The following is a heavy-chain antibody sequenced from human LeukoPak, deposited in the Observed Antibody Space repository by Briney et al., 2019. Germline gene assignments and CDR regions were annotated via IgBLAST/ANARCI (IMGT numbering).Heavy chain of an antibody. J-gene: IGHJ3*02. CDR1: EFTFSRYS. V-gene: IGHV3-48*04. Sequence: GGSLRLSCVASEFTFSRYSMNWVRQAPGKGLEWVSCISNSGNTINYADSVKGRFTISRDNAKNSLYLQMNSLRAEDTAVYYCARGDFLGYCSSTSCSTSGAFDIWGQGTMVTVSS. D-gene: IGHD2-2*01. CDR3: ARGDFLGYCSSTSCSTSGAFDI. CDR2: ISNSGNTI.